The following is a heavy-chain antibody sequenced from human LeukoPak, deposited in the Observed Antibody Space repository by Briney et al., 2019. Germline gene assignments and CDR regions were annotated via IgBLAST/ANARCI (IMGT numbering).Heavy chain of an antibody. CDR1: GGTFSSYA. D-gene: IGHD2-21*02. V-gene: IGHV1-69*06. CDR2: IIPIFGTA. CDR3: AREKVTTAAFDI. J-gene: IGHJ3*02. Sequence: SVKVSCKASGGTFSSYAISWVRQAPGQGLEWMGGIIPIFGTANYAQKFQGRVTITADKSTSTAYMELSSLRSEDTAVYYCAREKVTTAAFDIWGQGTMVTVSS.